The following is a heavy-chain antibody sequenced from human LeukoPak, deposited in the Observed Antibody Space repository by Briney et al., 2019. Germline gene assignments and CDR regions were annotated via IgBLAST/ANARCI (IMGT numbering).Heavy chain of an antibody. CDR1: GGTFSSYA. Sequence: ASVKVSCKASGGTFSSYAISWVRQAPGQGLEWMGGIIPIFGTANYAQKFQGRVTITRDTSASTAYMELSSLRSEDTAVYYCARAPGATRWFDPWGQGTLVTVSS. CDR3: ARAPGATRWFDP. J-gene: IGHJ5*02. D-gene: IGHD1-26*01. V-gene: IGHV1-69*05. CDR2: IIPIFGTA.